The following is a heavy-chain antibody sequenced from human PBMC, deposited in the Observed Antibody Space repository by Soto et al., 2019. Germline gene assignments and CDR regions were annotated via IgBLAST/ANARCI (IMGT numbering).Heavy chain of an antibody. J-gene: IGHJ6*03. CDR3: ARALYMDV. V-gene: IGHV3-48*01. CDR1: GFSFSSYA. CDR2: ISMSTNNI. Sequence: GGSLRLSGVACGFSFSSYAMNWVRQAAEKGVEGVSYISMSTNNIYYADSVKGRFTISRDNAKNSLYLQMNSLRAEDTAVYYCARALYMDVWGKGTTVTVSS.